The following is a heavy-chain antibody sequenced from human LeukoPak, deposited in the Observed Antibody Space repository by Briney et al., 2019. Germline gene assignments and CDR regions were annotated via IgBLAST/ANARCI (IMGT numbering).Heavy chain of an antibody. CDR2: VYHSGST. CDR1: GGSISSGGYS. Sequence: SETLSLTCAVSGGSISSGGYSWRWIRQPPGKGLEWIGYVYHSGSTYYNPSLKSRVTISVDRSKNQFSLKLSSVTAADTAVYYCARGRFYYGSGSPGFFDYWGQGTLVTVSS. V-gene: IGHV4-30-2*01. D-gene: IGHD3-10*01. CDR3: ARGRFYYGSGSPGFFDY. J-gene: IGHJ4*02.